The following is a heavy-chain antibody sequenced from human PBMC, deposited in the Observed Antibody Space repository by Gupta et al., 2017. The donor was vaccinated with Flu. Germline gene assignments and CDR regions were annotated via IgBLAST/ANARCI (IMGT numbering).Heavy chain of an antibody. CDR1: GGSISSSSYY. V-gene: IGHV4-39*01. CDR3: ARHGGRSDWNGFSFDP. CDR2: IYYSGST. J-gene: IGHJ5*02. D-gene: IGHD1-1*01. Sequence: QLQLQESGPGLVKPSETLSLTCTVSGGSISSSSYYWGWIRQPPGKGLEWIGSIYYSGSTYYNPSLKSRVTISVDTSKNQFSLKLSSVTAADTAVYYCARHGGRSDWNGFSFDPWGQGTLVTVSS.